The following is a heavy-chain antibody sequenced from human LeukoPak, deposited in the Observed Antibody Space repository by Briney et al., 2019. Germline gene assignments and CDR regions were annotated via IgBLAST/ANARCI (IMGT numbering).Heavy chain of an antibody. CDR3: ARRHVEYSSSSDPYYFDY. D-gene: IGHD6-6*01. J-gene: IGHJ4*02. V-gene: IGHV4-59*01. CDR2: IYYSGNT. CDR1: GGSISSYY. Sequence: SETLSLTCTVSGGSISSYYWNWIRQPPGKGLEWIAYIYYSGNTNYNPSLKSRVTISVDTSKNQFSLKLSSVTAADTAVYYCARRHVEYSSSSDPYYFDYWGQGTLVTVSS.